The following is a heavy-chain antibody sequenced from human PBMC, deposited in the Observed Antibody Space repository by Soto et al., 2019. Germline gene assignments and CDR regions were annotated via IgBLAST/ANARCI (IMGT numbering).Heavy chain of an antibody. D-gene: IGHD4-4*01. V-gene: IGHV4-30-4*01. CDR2: IYYSGST. J-gene: IGHJ6*02. CDR1: GGSISSGDYY. CDR3: ARTRGYTVTTPWYYGMDV. Sequence: SETLSLTCTVSGGSISSGDYYWSWIRQPPGKGLEWIGYIYYSGSTYYNPSLKSRVTISVDTSKNQFSLKLSSVTAADTAVYYCARTRGYTVTTPWYYGMDVRGQGTTVTVSS.